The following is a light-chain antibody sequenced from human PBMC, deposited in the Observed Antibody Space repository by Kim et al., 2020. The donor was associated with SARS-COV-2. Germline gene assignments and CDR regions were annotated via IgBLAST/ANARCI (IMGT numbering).Light chain of an antibody. J-gene: IGLJ2*01. CDR1: ALPKQY. CDR2: KDS. Sequence: SYELTQPPSVSVSTGQTARITCSGDALPKQYAYWYQQTPGQAPVLVIYKDSERPSGIPERFSGSSSGTTVTLTISGVQAEDEADYYCQSADSSGTYVVFGGGTQLTVL. V-gene: IGLV3-25*03. CDR3: QSADSSGTYVV.